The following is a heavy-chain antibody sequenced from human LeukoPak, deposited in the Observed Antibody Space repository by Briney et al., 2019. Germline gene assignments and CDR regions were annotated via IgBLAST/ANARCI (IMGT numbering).Heavy chain of an antibody. CDR2: FDPEDGET. CDR1: GYTLTELS. CDR3: ATHYLMGSYGPFFDY. V-gene: IGHV1-24*01. D-gene: IGHD5-18*01. Sequence: ASVKVSCKVSGYTLTELSMHWVRQAPGKGLEWMGGFDPEDGETIYAQKFQGRVTMTEDTSTDTAYMELSSLRSEETAVYYCATHYLMGSYGPFFDYWGQGTLVTVSS. J-gene: IGHJ4*02.